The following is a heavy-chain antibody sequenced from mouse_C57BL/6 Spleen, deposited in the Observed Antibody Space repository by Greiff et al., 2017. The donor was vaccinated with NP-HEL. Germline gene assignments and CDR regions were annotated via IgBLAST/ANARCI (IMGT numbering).Heavy chain of an antibody. CDR3: AWGNEGYFDY. CDR1: GYTFTSYW. V-gene: IGHV1-69*01. CDR2: IDPSDSYP. J-gene: IGHJ2*01. Sequence: VQLQQPGAELVMPGASVKLSCKASGYTFTSYWMHWVKQRPGQGLEWIGEIDPSDSYPNYNQKFKGKSTLTVDKSSSTAYMQLSSLTSEDSAVYYCAWGNEGYFDYWGQGTTLTVSS. D-gene: IGHD2-1*01.